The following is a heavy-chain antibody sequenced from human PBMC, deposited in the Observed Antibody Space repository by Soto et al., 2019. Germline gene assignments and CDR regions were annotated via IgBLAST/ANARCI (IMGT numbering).Heavy chain of an antibody. CDR2: ISSSSSYI. CDR1: GFTFSSYS. J-gene: IGHJ5*02. CDR3: AGIESSPNWFDP. Sequence: PGGSLRLSCAASGFTFSSYSMNWVRQAPGKGLEWVSSISSSSSYIYYADSVKGRFTISRDNAKNSLYLQMNSLRAEDTAVYYCAGIESSPNWFDPWGQGTLVTVSS. V-gene: IGHV3-21*01.